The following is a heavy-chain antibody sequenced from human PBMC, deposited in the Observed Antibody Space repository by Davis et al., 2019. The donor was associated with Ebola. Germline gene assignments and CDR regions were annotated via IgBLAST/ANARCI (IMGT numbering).Heavy chain of an antibody. CDR2: ISGSGGST. V-gene: IGHV3-23*01. Sequence: PGGSLRLSCAASGFTFSSYAMSWVRQAPGKGLEWVSSISGSGGSTYYADSVKGRFTISRDNSKNTLYLQMNSLRAEDTATYYCARYCHYPDCSYFDCWGQGTVVAVSS. CDR3: ARYCHYPDCSYFDC. J-gene: IGHJ4*02. CDR1: GFTFSSYA. D-gene: IGHD2-15*01.